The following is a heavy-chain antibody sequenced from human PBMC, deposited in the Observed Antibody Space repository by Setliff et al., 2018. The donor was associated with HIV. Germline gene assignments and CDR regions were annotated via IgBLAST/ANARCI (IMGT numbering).Heavy chain of an antibody. CDR3: AKEGGTYGSDYYYYYMDV. D-gene: IGHD3-10*01. Sequence: KPGGSLRLSCAASGFTFGTYSMNWVRQAPGKGLEWVSSISSSGSFIYYADSVKGRFTISRDNAKNSLYLQMKSLRAEDTALYFCAKEGGTYGSDYYYYYMDVWGKGTTVTVSS. J-gene: IGHJ6*03. V-gene: IGHV3-21*04. CDR1: GFTFGTYS. CDR2: ISSSGSFI.